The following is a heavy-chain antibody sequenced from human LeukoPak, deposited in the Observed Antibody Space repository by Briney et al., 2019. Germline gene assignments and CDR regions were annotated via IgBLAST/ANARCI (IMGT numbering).Heavy chain of an antibody. CDR3: ARVDCSSTSCYEFDY. V-gene: IGHV3-11*04. CDR2: ISSSGSTK. J-gene: IGHJ4*02. CDR1: GFTFTDYY. Sequence: GGSLRLSCAASGFTFTDYYMSWIRQAPGKGLDWVSYISSSGSTKNYASSVKGRFTISRDNAKNSLYLQMNSLRAEDTAVYYCARVDCSSTSCYEFDYWGQGTLVIVSS. D-gene: IGHD2-2*01.